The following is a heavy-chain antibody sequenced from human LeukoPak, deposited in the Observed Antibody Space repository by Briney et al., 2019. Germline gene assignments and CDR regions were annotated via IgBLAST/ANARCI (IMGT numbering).Heavy chain of an antibody. J-gene: IGHJ4*02. CDR1: GFTFDDYA. V-gene: IGHV3-9*03. Sequence: GGSLRLSCAASGFTFDDYAMHWVRQAPGKGLEWVSGISWNGGRFGYGDSVKGRFTMFRDNAKKSLYLQMNSLRSEDMAVYYCAKDIWTGTGDRFGGFDYWGQGTLVTVSS. CDR2: ISWNGGRF. D-gene: IGHD1-1*01. CDR3: AKDIWTGTGDRFGGFDY.